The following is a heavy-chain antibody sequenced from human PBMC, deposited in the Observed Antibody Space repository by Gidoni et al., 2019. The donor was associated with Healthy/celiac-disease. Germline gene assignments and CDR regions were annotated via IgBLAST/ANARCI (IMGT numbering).Heavy chain of an antibody. CDR1: GLTLSSYR. CDR3: ARDKEGTDPGPFDY. J-gene: IGHJ4*02. D-gene: IGHD3-10*01. CDR2: ISCSISYI. Sequence: VQLAESGGGLVKPGGSLRLPCAAPGLTLSSYRMNWVRQAPGKALELVSSISCSISYIYNTDSVKDRFTISRDNSKNSLYLQMNSLGAEDTAVYYCARDKEGTDPGPFDYWGQGTLVTVSS. V-gene: IGHV3-21*01.